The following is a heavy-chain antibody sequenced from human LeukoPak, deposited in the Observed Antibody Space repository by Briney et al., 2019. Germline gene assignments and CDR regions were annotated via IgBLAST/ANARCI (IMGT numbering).Heavy chain of an antibody. CDR2: IYPGDSDT. CDR3: ASGYCSSPSCAHNAFDI. CDR1: GYSFTSYW. D-gene: IGHD2-2*01. J-gene: IGHJ3*02. Sequence: GESLKISCKGSGYSFTSYWIGWVRQMPGKGLEGMGIIYPGDSDTRYSPSFQGQVTISADKSISTAFLQWSSLKASDTAMYYCASGYCSSPSCAHNAFDIWGQGTMVTVSS. V-gene: IGHV5-51*01.